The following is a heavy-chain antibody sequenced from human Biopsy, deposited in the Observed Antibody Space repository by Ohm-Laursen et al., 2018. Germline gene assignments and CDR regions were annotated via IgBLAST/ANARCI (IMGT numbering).Heavy chain of an antibody. CDR1: GGSISSRNHY. CDR3: ARHSLDDFWSGAHYYFDY. Sequence: GTLSLTCSVSGGSISSRNHYWGWLRQPPGKGLEWIGRVYYSGSTFYNSSLESRVTVSVDTSKNQFHLRLTSMSASDTAVYYCARHSLDDFWSGAHYYFDYWGRGTLVTVSS. J-gene: IGHJ4*01. V-gene: IGHV4-39*01. CDR2: VYYSGST. D-gene: IGHD3-3*01.